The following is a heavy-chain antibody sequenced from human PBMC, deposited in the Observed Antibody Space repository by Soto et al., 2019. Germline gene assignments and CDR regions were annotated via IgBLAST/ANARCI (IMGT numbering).Heavy chain of an antibody. V-gene: IGHV3-33*01. CDR2: IWYDGSNK. CDR3: ARDGYCSGGSCYSVPVFDY. CDR1: GFTFSSYV. D-gene: IGHD2-15*01. J-gene: IGHJ4*02. Sequence: HPGGSLRLSCAASGFTFSSYVMHWVRQAPGKGLEWVAVIWYDGSNKYYADSVKGRFTISRDNSKNTLYLQMNSLRAEDTAVYYCARDGYCSGGSCYSVPVFDYWGQGTLVTVSS.